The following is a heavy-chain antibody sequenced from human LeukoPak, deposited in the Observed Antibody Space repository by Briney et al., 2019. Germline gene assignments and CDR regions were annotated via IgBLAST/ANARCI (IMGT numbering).Heavy chain of an antibody. CDR1: GGSFSGYY. Sequence: SSETLSLTCAVSGGSFSGYYWNWIRQSPGKGLEWIGEINHSGSTHYNPSLKSRVTISVDTSQKQFSLRLTSVTAADTAVYYCARGRYLTTSGGAAAGFLDYWGQGSLVTVST. D-gene: IGHD6-13*01. CDR2: INHSGST. CDR3: ARGRYLTTSGGAAAGFLDY. V-gene: IGHV4-34*01. J-gene: IGHJ4*02.